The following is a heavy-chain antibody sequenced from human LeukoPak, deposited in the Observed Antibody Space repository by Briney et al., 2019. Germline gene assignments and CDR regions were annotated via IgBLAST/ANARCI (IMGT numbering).Heavy chain of an antibody. J-gene: IGHJ4*02. CDR3: ARRGDGYNPDY. D-gene: IGHD5-24*01. Sequence: GESLKISCKGSGYSFTTYWIGWVRQMPGKGLEYMGIIYPDDSETRYSPSFQGQVTISADKSISTAYLQWSSLKASDTAMYYCARRGDGYNPDYWGQGTLVTVSS. V-gene: IGHV5-51*01. CDR2: IYPDDSET. CDR1: GYSFTTYW.